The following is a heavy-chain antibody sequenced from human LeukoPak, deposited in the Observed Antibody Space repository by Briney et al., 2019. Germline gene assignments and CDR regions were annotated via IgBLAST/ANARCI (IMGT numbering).Heavy chain of an antibody. CDR1: GFTFNNYY. Sequence: GGSLRLSCAASGFTFNNYYMSWIRQAPGKGLEWVSYISSTGRTIYYADSVKGRFTISRDNAKNSMYVQMNSVRGEETGMYYFTREGEYSNRWYYFDYWGQGTLVTVSS. CDR3: TREGEYSNRWYYFDY. V-gene: IGHV3-11*01. CDR2: ISSTGRTI. J-gene: IGHJ4*02. D-gene: IGHD6-13*01.